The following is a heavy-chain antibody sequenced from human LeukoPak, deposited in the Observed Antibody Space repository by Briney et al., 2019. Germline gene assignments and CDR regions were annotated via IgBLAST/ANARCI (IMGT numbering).Heavy chain of an antibody. CDR3: ARARNYYDSSDYYYEGDAFDI. CDR1: GYSISSGYY. V-gene: IGHV4-38-2*02. D-gene: IGHD3-22*01. J-gene: IGHJ3*02. CDR2: IYCSGST. Sequence: SETLSLTCTVSGYSISSGYYWGWIRQPPGKGLEWIGSIYCSGSTYYNPSLKSRVTISVDTSENQFSLKLSSVTAADTAVYFCARARNYYDSSDYYYEGDAFDIWGQGTMVTVSS.